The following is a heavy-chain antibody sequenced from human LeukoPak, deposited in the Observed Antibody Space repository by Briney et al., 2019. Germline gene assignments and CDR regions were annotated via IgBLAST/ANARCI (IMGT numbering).Heavy chain of an antibody. Sequence: QSGGSLRLSCAASGFTFSNYGMHWVHQAPGKGLEWVALISYDGVNKYYADSVKGRFTISRDNSKNTLYLRMNSLRVEDTALYYCAKLRELVTYYYYYGLDVWGQGTTVTVSS. V-gene: IGHV3-30*18. CDR2: ISYDGVNK. CDR1: GFTFSNYG. CDR3: AKLRELVTYYYYYGLDV. J-gene: IGHJ6*02. D-gene: IGHD1-1*01.